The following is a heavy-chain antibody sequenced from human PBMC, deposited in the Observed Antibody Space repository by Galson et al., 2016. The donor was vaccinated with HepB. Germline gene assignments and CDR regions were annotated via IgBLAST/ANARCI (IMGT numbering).Heavy chain of an antibody. V-gene: IGHV1-69*06. CDR3: ARVMDSYSYMDV. D-gene: IGHD3-10*01. CDR1: GGTFSGYS. J-gene: IGHJ6*03. CDR2: ITPLFDTP. Sequence: SVKVSCKVSGGTFSGYSISWVRQAPGQGLQWMGGITPLFDTPNYSQKFQGSVTLTADKSTTTAYMELSSLKSEDTAVYYCARVMDSYSYMDVWGKGTTVTVSS.